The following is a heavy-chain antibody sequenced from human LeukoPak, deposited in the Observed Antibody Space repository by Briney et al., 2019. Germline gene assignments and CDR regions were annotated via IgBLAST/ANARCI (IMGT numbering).Heavy chain of an antibody. D-gene: IGHD3-9*01. Sequence: GGSLRLSCAASGFTFSSYWMHWVRQAPGKGLVWVSRINSDGSSTSYADSVKGRFTISRDNAKNTLYLQMNSLRAEDTAVYYCARGEASQAVLRYFDWLSLDYYYMDVWGKGTTVTISS. V-gene: IGHV3-74*01. CDR3: ARGEASQAVLRYFDWLSLDYYYMDV. J-gene: IGHJ6*03. CDR2: INSDGSST. CDR1: GFTFSSYW.